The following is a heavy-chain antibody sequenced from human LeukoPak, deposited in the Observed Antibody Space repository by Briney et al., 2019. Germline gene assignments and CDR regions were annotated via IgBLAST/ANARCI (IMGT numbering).Heavy chain of an antibody. V-gene: IGHV3-23*01. CDR2: ISGSGGST. CDR1: GFTVSSNY. D-gene: IGHD3/OR15-3a*01. CDR3: AKDDFLSVNYYYGMDV. Sequence: GGSLRLSCAASGFTVSSNYMSWVRQAPGKGLEWVSAISGSGGSTYYADSVKGRFTISRDNSKNTLYLQMNSLRVEDTAEYYCAKDDFLSVNYYYGMDVWGQGTTVTVSS. J-gene: IGHJ6*02.